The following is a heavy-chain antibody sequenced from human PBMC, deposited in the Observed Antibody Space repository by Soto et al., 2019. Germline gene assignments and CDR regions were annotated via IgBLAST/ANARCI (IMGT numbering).Heavy chain of an antibody. V-gene: IGHV3-9*01. J-gene: IGHJ3*02. D-gene: IGHD6-19*01. CDR2: ISWNSESI. CDR1: GFTFNDYA. CDR3: ERATSGWYKDAFDI. Sequence: GGSLRLSCAASGFTFNDYAMHWVRQAPGKGLEWVSGISWNSESIAYADSVKGRFTISRDNSKNTLYLQMNSLRAEDTAVYYCERATSGWYKDAFDIWGQGTMVTVSS.